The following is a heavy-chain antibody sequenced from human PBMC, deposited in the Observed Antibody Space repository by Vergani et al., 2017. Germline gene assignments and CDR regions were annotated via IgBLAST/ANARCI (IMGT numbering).Heavy chain of an antibody. Sequence: EVQLLESGGGLVQPGGSLRLSCAASGFTFSSYAMSWVRQAPGKGLEWVSAISGSGGSTYYADSVKGRFTISRDNFKNTLYLQMNSLRAEDTAVYYCSKGDIVVVPAAMGKGYSYGNAFDIWGQGTMVTVSS. J-gene: IGHJ3*02. CDR1: GFTFSSYA. D-gene: IGHD2-2*01. CDR2: ISGSGGST. CDR3: SKGDIVVVPAAMGKGYSYGNAFDI. V-gene: IGHV3-23*01.